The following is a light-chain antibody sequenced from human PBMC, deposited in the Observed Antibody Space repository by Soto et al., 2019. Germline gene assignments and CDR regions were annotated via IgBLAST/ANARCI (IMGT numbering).Light chain of an antibody. J-gene: IGKJ1*01. CDR2: GAS. CDR3: QQYGSSPLT. Sequence: ETVLTQSPSTLSGSEGERTTLSCRASQSISSYLAWYQQKPGQAPRLLIYGASSRATGTPDRFSGSGSGTDFTLTINRLEPEDFALYYCQQYGSSPLTFGQGTKVDVK. V-gene: IGKV3-20*01. CDR1: QSISSY.